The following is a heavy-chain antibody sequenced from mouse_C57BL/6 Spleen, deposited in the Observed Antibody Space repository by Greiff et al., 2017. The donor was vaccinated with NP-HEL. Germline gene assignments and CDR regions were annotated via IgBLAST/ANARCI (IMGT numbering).Heavy chain of an antibody. Sequence: DVQLVESGGGLVKPGGSLKLSCAASGFTFSDYGMHWVRQAPEKGLEWVAYISSGSSTIYYADTVKGRFTISRDNAKNTLFLQMTSLRSEDTAMYYCAREDYYGSSHAMDYWGQGTSVTVSS. CDR1: GFTFSDYG. D-gene: IGHD1-1*01. CDR3: AREDYYGSSHAMDY. J-gene: IGHJ4*01. CDR2: ISSGSSTI. V-gene: IGHV5-17*01.